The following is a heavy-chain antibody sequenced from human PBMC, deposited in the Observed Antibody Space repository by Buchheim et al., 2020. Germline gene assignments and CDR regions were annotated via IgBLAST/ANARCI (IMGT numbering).Heavy chain of an antibody. J-gene: IGHJ4*02. CDR1: GFTFSSYR. Sequence: EVQLVESGGDLVQPGGSLRLSCAASGFTFSSYRMNWVRQAPGKGLEWVSYITSSSSTIRYAYSVRGRFTISRDNAKNSLYLHMNSLRAEDTAVYYCARAYCSGGSCYATIDYWGLGTL. D-gene: IGHD2-15*01. CDR2: ITSSSSTI. CDR3: ARAYCSGGSCYATIDY. V-gene: IGHV3-48*04.